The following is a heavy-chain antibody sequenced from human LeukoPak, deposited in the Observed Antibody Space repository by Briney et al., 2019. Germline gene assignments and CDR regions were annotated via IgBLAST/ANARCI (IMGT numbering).Heavy chain of an antibody. CDR3: ARGGSTGGYYRH. V-gene: IGHV3-23*01. Sequence: PGGSLRLSCAASGFTFSSYAMSWVRQAPGKGLEWVSAISGSGGRTYYADSVKGRFTISRDNSKNTLSLQMNSLRAEDTAVYYCARGGSTGGYYRHWGQGTLVTVSS. D-gene: IGHD4-17*01. J-gene: IGHJ1*01. CDR1: GFTFSSYA. CDR2: ISGSGGRT.